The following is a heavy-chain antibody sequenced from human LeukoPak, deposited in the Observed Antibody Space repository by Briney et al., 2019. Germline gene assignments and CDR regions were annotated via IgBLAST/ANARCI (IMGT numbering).Heavy chain of an antibody. D-gene: IGHD2-21*01. Sequence: ASVKVSCKASGYTFTSYYMHWVRQAPGQGLEWMGIINPSGGSTSYAQKFQGRVTMTRDTSTSTVYMELSSLRSEDTAVYYCAREWGSSGDFQNPNYYYYGMDVWGQGTTVTVSS. CDR3: AREWGSSGDFQNPNYYYYGMDV. CDR2: INPSGGST. J-gene: IGHJ6*02. V-gene: IGHV1-46*01. CDR1: GYTFTSYY.